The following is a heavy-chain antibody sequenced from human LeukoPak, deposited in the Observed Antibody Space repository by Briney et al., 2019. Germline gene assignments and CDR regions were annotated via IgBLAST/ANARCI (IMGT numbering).Heavy chain of an antibody. D-gene: IGHD5-18*01. V-gene: IGHV4-59*01. CDR3: ARGASEYSYGFSLSSRYMDV. CDR2: IYYSGST. J-gene: IGHJ6*03. Sequence: SETLSLTCTVSGGSISSYYWSWIRQPPGKGLEWIGYIYYSGSTNYNPSLKSRVTISVDTSKNQFSLKLNSVTAADTAVYYCARGASEYSYGFSLSSRYMDVWGKGTTVTVSS. CDR1: GGSISSYY.